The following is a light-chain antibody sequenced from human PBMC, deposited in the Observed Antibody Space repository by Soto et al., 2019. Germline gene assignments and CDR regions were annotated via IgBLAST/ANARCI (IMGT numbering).Light chain of an antibody. Sequence: QSVLTQPASVSGSXXXXXXXXXTGTSSDIGGYNYVSWYQQHPGRAPKLIIYSVTYRPSGVSSRFSGSKSGDTASLTISGLQAEDEADYYCSSHTSSNTVVFGGGTKLTVL. V-gene: IGLV2-14*01. J-gene: IGLJ3*02. CDR3: SSHTSSNTVV. CDR2: SVT. CDR1: SSDIGGYNY.